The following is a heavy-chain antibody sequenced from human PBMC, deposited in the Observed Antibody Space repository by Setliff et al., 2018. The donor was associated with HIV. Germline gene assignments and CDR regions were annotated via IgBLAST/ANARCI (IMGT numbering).Heavy chain of an antibody. CDR1: GVTFRRFA. V-gene: IGHV1-69*13. Sequence: ASVKVSCKASGVTFRRFAFSWVRQAPGQGLEWMGGIIPMFGTTNYAQKFQGRVTITADESTSTVYMELTSLRFEDTAVYYCVRVGEMATIGYSYYYMDVWGKGTTVTVSS. J-gene: IGHJ6*03. CDR2: IIPMFGTT. CDR3: VRVGEMATIGYSYYYMDV. D-gene: IGHD5-12*01.